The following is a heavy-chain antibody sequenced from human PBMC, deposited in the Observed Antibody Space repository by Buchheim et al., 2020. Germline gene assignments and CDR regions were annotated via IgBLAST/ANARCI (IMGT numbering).Heavy chain of an antibody. CDR2: IYPGDSST. CDR1: GYSFTNYW. J-gene: IGHJ4*02. D-gene: IGHD2-2*01. Sequence: EVQLVQSGAEVKKPGESLKISCEASGYSFTNYWIAWVRQMPGKGLEWMAMIYPGDSSTKYSPSFQAQVTLSADKSISTAHLQWSSLKASDTAMYFCARARGYCSTSSCYDFDYWDQGT. V-gene: IGHV5-51*01. CDR3: ARARGYCSTSSCYDFDY.